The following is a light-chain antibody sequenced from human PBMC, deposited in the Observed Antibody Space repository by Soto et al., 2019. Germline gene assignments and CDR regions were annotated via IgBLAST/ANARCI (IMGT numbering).Light chain of an antibody. V-gene: IGKV3D-20*02. Sequence: EIVLTQSPGTLSLSPGERATLSCRASQSVRSSFLAWYQQKPGQAPSLLIYGASTRATGIPARFSGSGSGTDFTLTISSLEPEDFAVYYCQQRSNPLTFGGGTKVDI. CDR2: GAS. J-gene: IGKJ4*01. CDR3: QQRSNPLT. CDR1: QSVRSSF.